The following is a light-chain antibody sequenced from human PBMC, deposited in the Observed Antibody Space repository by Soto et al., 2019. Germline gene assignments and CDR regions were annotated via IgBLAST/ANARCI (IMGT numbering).Light chain of an antibody. CDR2: GAS. CDR3: QQYGSSPLT. CDR1: QSVSSSY. Sequence: EIVLTQSPGTLSLSPGERATLSCSASQSVSSSYLAWYQQKPGQAPRLLIYGASSRATGIPDRFSCSGSGTDFTLTISRLEPEDFAVYYCQQYGSSPLTFGGGTKVEIK. J-gene: IGKJ4*01. V-gene: IGKV3-20*01.